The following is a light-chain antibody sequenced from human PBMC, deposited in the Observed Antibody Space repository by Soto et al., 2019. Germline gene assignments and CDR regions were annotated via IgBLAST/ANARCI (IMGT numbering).Light chain of an antibody. V-gene: IGKV1-5*02. J-gene: IGKJ5*01. CDR1: QSVSTR. CDR2: DAS. Sequence: DIQMTQSPSSLSASVGDRVTIICRASQSVSTRLAWYQQKPGKAPKVLIYDASSWAGGVPSRFSGSGSGTDFTLTISSLQPEDFATYYCQHFKSFPITFGQGTRLEIK. CDR3: QHFKSFPIT.